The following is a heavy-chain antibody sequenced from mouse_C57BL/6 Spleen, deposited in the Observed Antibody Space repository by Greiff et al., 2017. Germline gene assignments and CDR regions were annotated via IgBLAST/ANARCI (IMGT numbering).Heavy chain of an antibody. CDR2: IDPSDSET. J-gene: IGHJ4*01. CDR3: ARGEPLYAMDY. Sequence: QVQLQQPGAELVRPGSSVKLSCKASGYTFTSYWMHWVKQRPIQGLEWIGNIDPSDSETHYNQKFKDKATLTVDKSSSTAYMQLSSLTSDDSAVYYCARGEPLYAMDYWGQGTSVTVSS. CDR1: GYTFTSYW. V-gene: IGHV1-52*01.